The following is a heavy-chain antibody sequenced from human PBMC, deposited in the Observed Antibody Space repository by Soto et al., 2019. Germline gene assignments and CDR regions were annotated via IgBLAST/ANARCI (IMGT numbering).Heavy chain of an antibody. Sequence: SETLSLTCTVSGGSISSGSYYWGWIRQPPGKGLEWIGSIYHSGSTHYNPSLKSRVTISVDTSKNQLSLKLSSVTAADTAVYYCARHRLGYCSSTSCYTYWFDPWGQGTLVTVSS. CDR1: GGSISSGSYY. CDR3: ARHRLGYCSSTSCYTYWFDP. CDR2: IYHSGST. D-gene: IGHD2-2*02. J-gene: IGHJ5*02. V-gene: IGHV4-39*01.